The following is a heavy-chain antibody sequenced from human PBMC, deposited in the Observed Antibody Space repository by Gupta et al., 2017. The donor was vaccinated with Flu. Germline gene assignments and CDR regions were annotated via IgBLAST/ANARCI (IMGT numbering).Heavy chain of an antibody. V-gene: IGHV3-33*03. J-gene: IGHJ4*02. CDR3: ASGGHYQLLRENY. D-gene: IGHD2-2*01. Sequence: LHVPGKGLEWVASIGYDGSIKYYASSMKDRFTISRDNSKYTLFLQMNSVIDEDTAVYYCASGGHYQLLRENYWGQGTLVTVSS. CDR2: IGYDGSIK.